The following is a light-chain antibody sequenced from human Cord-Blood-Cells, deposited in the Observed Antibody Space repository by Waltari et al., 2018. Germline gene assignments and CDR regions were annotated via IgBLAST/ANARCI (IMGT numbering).Light chain of an antibody. Sequence: QSALTQPPSASGSPGQSVTISCPGTSSDVGGYNYVSWYQQHPGKAPNLMIYEVSKRPSGVPDRFSGSKSGNTASLTVSGLQAEDEADYYCSSYAGSNNVVFGGGTKLTVL. J-gene: IGLJ2*01. CDR3: SSYAGSNNVV. CDR1: SSDVGGYNY. V-gene: IGLV2-8*01. CDR2: EVS.